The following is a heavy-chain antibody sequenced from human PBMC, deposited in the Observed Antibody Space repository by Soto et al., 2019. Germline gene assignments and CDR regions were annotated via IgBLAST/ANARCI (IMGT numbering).Heavy chain of an antibody. CDR3: ARDSGYYGSGSYFNYSYYYYGMEV. D-gene: IGHD3-10*01. V-gene: IGHV4-31*03. J-gene: IGHJ6*02. CDR2: IYYSGST. CDR1: GGSISSGGYY. Sequence: SETLSLTCTVSGGSISSGGYYWSWIRQHPGKGLEWIGYIYYSGSTYYNPSLKSRVTISVDTSKNQFSLKLSSVTAADTAVYYCARDSGYYGSGSYFNYSYYYYGMEVWGQGTTVTVSS.